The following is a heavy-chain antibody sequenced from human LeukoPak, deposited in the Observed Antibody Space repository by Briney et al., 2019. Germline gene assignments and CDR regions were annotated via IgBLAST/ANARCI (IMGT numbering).Heavy chain of an antibody. CDR3: ARVQRVTMVRGVTAPLYY. V-gene: IGHV1-46*01. CDR2: INPSGGST. D-gene: IGHD3-10*01. J-gene: IGHJ4*02. CDR1: GYTFTSYY. Sequence: ASVKVSCKASGYTFTSYYMHWVRQAPGQGLEWMGMINPSGGSTSYAQKFQGRVTMTRDTSTSTVYMELSSLRSEDTAVYYRARVQRVTMVRGVTAPLYYWGQGTLVTVSS.